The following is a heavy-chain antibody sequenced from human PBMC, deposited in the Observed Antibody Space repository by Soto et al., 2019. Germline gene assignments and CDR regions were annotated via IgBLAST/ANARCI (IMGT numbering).Heavy chain of an antibody. J-gene: IGHJ4*02. CDR3: AKRRGAGGHFDY. CDR1: GFTFSSYA. V-gene: IGHV3-23*01. CDR2: VSIGGST. Sequence: GGSLRLSCAASGFTFSSYAMGWVRQGPGKGLEWVAVVSIGGSTHYADSVRGRFTISRDNSKNTLSLQMNSLTAEDTAVYFCAKRRGAGGHFDYWGQGALATVSS. D-gene: IGHD2-15*01.